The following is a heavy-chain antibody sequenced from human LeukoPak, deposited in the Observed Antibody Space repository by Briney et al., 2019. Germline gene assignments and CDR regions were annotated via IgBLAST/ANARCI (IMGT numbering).Heavy chain of an antibody. CDR3: ARDISGSYYGMDV. CDR2: ISYDGSNK. CDR1: GFTFSDYS. V-gene: IGHV3-30-3*01. J-gene: IGHJ6*02. Sequence: GGSLRLSCAASGFTFSDYSMTWIRQAPGKGLEWVAVISYDGSNKYYADSVKGRFTISRDNSKNTLYLQMNSLRAEDTAVYYCARDISGSYYGMDVWGQGTTATVSS. D-gene: IGHD3-10*01.